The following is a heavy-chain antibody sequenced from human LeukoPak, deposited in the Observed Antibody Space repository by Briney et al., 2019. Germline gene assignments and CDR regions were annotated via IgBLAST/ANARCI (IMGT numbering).Heavy chain of an antibody. Sequence: GGSLRLSCAASGFTFSSYGMSWVRQAPGKGLEWVSAISGSGGSTYYADSVKGRFTISRDNSKNTLYLQMNSLRAEDTAVYYCAKDSTGATTINWFDPWGQGTLVTVSS. D-gene: IGHD1-26*01. CDR2: ISGSGGST. CDR1: GFTFSSYG. CDR3: AKDSTGATTINWFDP. V-gene: IGHV3-23*01. J-gene: IGHJ5*02.